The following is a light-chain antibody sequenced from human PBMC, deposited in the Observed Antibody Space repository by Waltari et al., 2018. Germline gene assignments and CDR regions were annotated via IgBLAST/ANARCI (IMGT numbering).Light chain of an antibody. CDR1: NIVPKP. J-gene: IGLJ2*01. Sequence: YVLTQPPSVSVAPGQTATITCGGDNIVPKPVPWCRQRPGQAPVLAVYDDNDRPLGIPQRLSGSNSGNTATLTISRVEVGDEAEYFCQVWDGRSEHVVFGGGTKLTVL. CDR2: DDN. V-gene: IGLV3-21*02. CDR3: QVWDGRSEHVV.